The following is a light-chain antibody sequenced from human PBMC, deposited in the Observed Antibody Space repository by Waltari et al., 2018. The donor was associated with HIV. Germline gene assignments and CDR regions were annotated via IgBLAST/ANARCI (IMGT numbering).Light chain of an antibody. CDR2: SNK. V-gene: IGLV1-44*01. J-gene: IGLJ3*02. CDR3: AEWDDSLNGWV. CDR1: RSNIGSNT. Sequence: QSVLTQPPSASGTPGQRVTISCSGSRSNIGSNTVSWYQQLPGTAPKLFIYSNKQRPAGVPDRFSGSKSGPSASLAISGLQSEDEADYYCAEWDDSLNGWVFGGGTKLTVV.